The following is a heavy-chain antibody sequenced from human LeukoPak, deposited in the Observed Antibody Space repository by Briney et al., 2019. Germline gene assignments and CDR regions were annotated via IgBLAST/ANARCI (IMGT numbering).Heavy chain of an antibody. CDR2: IVVGSGNT. CDR1: GFTFTSSA. J-gene: IGHJ3*02. V-gene: IGHV1-58*02. CDR3: AAGGVVGATFVFAFDI. D-gene: IGHD1-26*01. Sequence: GASVKVSCKASGFTFTSSAMQWVRQARGQRLEWIGWIVVGSGNTNYAQKFQERVTITRDMSTSTAYMELSSLRSQDTAVYYCAAGGVVGATFVFAFDIWGQGTMGTVSS.